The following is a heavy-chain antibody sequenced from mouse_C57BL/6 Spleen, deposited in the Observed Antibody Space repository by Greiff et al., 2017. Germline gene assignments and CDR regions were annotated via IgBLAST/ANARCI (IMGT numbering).Heavy chain of an antibody. J-gene: IGHJ3*01. CDR3: ARFDGYYFAY. V-gene: IGHV1-80*01. CDR2: IYPGDGDT. Sequence: QVQLKESGAELVKPGASVKISCKASGYAFSSYWMNWVKQRPGKGLEWIGQIYPGDGDTNSNGKFKGKATLTAEKSSSTAYMQLSSLTSEDSAVYFCARFDGYYFAYWGQGTLVTVSA. D-gene: IGHD2-3*01. CDR1: GYAFSSYW.